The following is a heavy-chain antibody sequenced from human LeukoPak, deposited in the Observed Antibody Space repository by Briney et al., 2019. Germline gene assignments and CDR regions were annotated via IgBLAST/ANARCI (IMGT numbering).Heavy chain of an antibody. V-gene: IGHV4-4*02. CDR1: GFTLSTNA. CDR3: AGLVGRYSSGLYYYYFDY. J-gene: IGHJ4*02. Sequence: GFTLSTNAMSWVRQPPGKGLEWIGEMYLSGTTHSNPSVKSRVTISIDKSKNQFFLNLSSVTAADTAVYYCAGLVGRYSSGLYYYYFDYWGQGTLATVSS. D-gene: IGHD3-22*01. CDR2: MYLSGTT.